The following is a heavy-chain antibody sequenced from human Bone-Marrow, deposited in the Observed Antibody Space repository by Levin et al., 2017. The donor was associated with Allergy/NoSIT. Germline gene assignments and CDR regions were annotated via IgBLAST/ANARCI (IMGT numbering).Heavy chain of an antibody. CDR3: ARDLIRGQGFDP. CDR2: MNPNSGNT. Sequence: LGESLKISCKASGYTFTTYDINWVRQATGQGLEWMGWMNPNSGNTGYAHKFQGRVTMTRNTSISTAYMELSSLRSEDTAVYYCARDLIRGQGFDPWGQGTLVTVSS. CDR1: GYTFTTYD. J-gene: IGHJ5*02. D-gene: IGHD3-10*01. V-gene: IGHV1-8*01.